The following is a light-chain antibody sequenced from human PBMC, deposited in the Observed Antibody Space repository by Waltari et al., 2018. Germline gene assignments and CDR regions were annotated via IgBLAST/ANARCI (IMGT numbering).Light chain of an antibody. CDR1: SSYGGGYNY. V-gene: IGLV2-14*01. Sequence: QSAPPQPASVSGSPGQSITISRPGPSSYGGGYNYVPWYQQHPGNAPKLMIYDVSNRPSGVSNRFSGSKSGNTASLTISGLQAEDEADYYCSSYTSSSTLVFGGGTKLTVL. CDR2: DVS. CDR3: SSYTSSSTLV. J-gene: IGLJ2*01.